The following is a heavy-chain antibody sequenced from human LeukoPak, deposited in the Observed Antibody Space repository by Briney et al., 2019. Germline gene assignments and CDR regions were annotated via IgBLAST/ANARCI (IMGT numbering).Heavy chain of an antibody. CDR2: IIPIFGTA. CDR3: ARDLLGSATSYSSGAWDY. Sequence: ASVKVSCKASGGTFSSYAISWVRQAPGQGLEWMGGIIPIFGTANYAQKFQGRVTITADESTSTAYMELSSLRAEDTAVYYCARDLLGSATSYSSGAWDYWGQGTLVTVSS. CDR1: GGTFSSYA. J-gene: IGHJ4*02. V-gene: IGHV1-69*13. D-gene: IGHD3-9*01.